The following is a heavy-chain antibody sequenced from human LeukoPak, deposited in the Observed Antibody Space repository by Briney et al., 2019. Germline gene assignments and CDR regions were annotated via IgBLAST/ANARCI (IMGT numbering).Heavy chain of an antibody. J-gene: IGHJ4*02. Sequence: XSXKAXGYXFTSYDFNWVRQATGQRPEWMGWMSPNSGDTGYAQKFQDRVTMTRNTSISTAYMELSSLRSDDTAVYYCARGPPNWGYDYWGPGTLVTVSS. CDR1: GYXFTSYD. D-gene: IGHD7-27*01. CDR2: MSPNSGDT. V-gene: IGHV1-8*01. CDR3: ARGPPNWGYDY.